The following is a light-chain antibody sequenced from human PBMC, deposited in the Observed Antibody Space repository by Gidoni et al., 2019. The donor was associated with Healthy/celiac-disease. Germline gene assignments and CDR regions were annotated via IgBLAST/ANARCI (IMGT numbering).Light chain of an antibody. CDR3: QQYNSYPYT. CDR2: DAS. CDR1: QSISSW. V-gene: IGKV1-5*01. Sequence: DIQMTQYPSNLSASVGDRVTITCRASQSISSWLAWYQQKPGKAPKLLIYDASSLESGVPSRFSGSGSGTEFTLTISSRQPDDFATYYCQQYNSYPYTFGQGTKLEFK. J-gene: IGKJ2*01.